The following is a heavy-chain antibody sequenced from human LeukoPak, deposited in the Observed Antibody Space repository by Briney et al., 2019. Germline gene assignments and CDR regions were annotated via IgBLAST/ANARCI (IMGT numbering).Heavy chain of an antibody. D-gene: IGHD4-23*01. Sequence: GGSLRLSCAASGFTFSSYSMNWVRQAPGKGLEWVANIKQDGSEKYYVDSVKGRFTISRDNAKNSLYLQMNSLRAEDTAVYYCARDGDTVLTRGYYYYMDVWGKGTTLTVSS. CDR1: GFTFSSYS. V-gene: IGHV3-7*01. CDR2: IKQDGSEK. CDR3: ARDGDTVLTRGYYYYMDV. J-gene: IGHJ6*03.